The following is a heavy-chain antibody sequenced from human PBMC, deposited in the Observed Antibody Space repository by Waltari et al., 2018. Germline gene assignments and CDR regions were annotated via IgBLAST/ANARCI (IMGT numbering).Heavy chain of an antibody. CDR2: IYSGGST. Sequence: EVQLVESGGGLIQPGGSLRLSCAASGFTVSSNYMSWVRQAPGKGLEWVSVIYSGGSTYYADSVKGRFTISRDNSKNTLYLQMNSLSAEDTAVYDCARGGIEYDFWSGYGRGMDVWGQGTTVTVSS. V-gene: IGHV3-53*01. J-gene: IGHJ6*02. CDR1: GFTVSSNY. CDR3: ARGGIEYDFWSGYGRGMDV. D-gene: IGHD3-3*01.